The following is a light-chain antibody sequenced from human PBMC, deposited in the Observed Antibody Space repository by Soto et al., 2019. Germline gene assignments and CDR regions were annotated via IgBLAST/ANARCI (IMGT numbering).Light chain of an antibody. Sequence: QSLLTHPASLSVSPGQSITISCTGTSIDVGGYDYVSWYQQHPGKAPKLMIYDATNRPSGVSNRCSGAKAGNTAPLTISRLHAVFEADYHCISYASINTYGFGTG. CDR1: SIDVGGYDY. CDR2: DAT. V-gene: IGLV2-14*01. J-gene: IGLJ1*01. CDR3: ISYASINTYG.